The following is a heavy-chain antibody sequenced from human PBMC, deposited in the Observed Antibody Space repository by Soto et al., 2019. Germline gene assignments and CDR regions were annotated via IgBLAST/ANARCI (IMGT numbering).Heavy chain of an antibody. CDR2: IYYSGST. J-gene: IGHJ6*03. V-gene: IGHV4-59*01. CDR3: ARDARYIAAAGTFDYYYMDV. Sequence: PSETPSISCTVSGDSICSYYWSWIRQPPGKGLEWIGYIYYSGSTNYNPSLKSRVTISVDTSKNQFSLKLSSVTAADTAVYYCARDARYIAAAGTFDYYYMDVWGKGTTVTV. CDR1: GDSICSYY. D-gene: IGHD6-13*01.